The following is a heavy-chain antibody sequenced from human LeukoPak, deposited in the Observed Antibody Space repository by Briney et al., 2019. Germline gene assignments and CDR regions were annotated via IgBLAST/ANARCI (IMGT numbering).Heavy chain of an antibody. V-gene: IGHV3-23*01. CDR1: GFTFSGYG. CDR3: AKLLDAAGTDY. CDR2: IGGSGVTT. J-gene: IGHJ4*02. D-gene: IGHD6-13*01. Sequence: PGGSLRLSCAASGFTFSGYGMSWVRQAPGKGLEWVSSIGGSGVTTYYADSVKGRLTISRDNSKNTLYLQMNSLRAEDTAVYYCAKLLDAAGTDYWGQGTLVTVSS.